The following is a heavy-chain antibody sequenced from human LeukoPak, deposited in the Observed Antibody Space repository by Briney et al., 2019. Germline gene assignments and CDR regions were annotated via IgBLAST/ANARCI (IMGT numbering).Heavy chain of an antibody. CDR2: IYHSGST. CDR1: GYTISSGYY. J-gene: IGHJ2*01. V-gene: IGHV4-38-2*02. D-gene: IGHD3-22*01. CDR3: ARDLGYYDSRAPGDL. Sequence: SETLSLTCTVAGYTISSGYYWGWIRQPPGKGLEWIGTIYHSGSTYYNPSLKSRVTISVDTSKNQFSLKLSSVTAADTAVYYCARDLGYYDSRAPGDLWGRGTLVTVSS.